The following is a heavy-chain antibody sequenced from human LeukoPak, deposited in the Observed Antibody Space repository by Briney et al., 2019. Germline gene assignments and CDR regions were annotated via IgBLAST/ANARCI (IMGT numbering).Heavy chain of an antibody. V-gene: IGHV3-30-3*01. CDR1: GFTFSSYA. CDR2: VSNDGTEK. CDR3: ARDGGDGYNDLDY. D-gene: IGHD5-24*01. Sequence: GGSLRLSCAASGFTFSSYAIHWVRQAPGKGLECVAVVSNDGTEKYYADSAKGRLTISRDNSKNTLYLQMNSLRTEDTAVYYCARDGGDGYNDLDYWGQGTLVTVSS. J-gene: IGHJ4*02.